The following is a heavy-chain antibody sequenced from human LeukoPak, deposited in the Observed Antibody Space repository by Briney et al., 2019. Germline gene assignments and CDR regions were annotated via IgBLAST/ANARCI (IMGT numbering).Heavy chain of an antibody. J-gene: IGHJ5*02. CDR1: GYTFTGYY. V-gene: IGHV1-2*02. D-gene: IGHD2-2*01. Sequence: ASVKVSCKASGYTFTGYYMHWVRQAPGQGLEWMGWINPNSGGTNYAQKFQGRVTMTRDTSIGTAYMELSRLRSDDTAVYYCARGPKEYCSSTSCYADGWEGWFDPWGQGTLVTVSS. CDR3: ARGPKEYCSSTSCYADGWEGWFDP. CDR2: INPNSGGT.